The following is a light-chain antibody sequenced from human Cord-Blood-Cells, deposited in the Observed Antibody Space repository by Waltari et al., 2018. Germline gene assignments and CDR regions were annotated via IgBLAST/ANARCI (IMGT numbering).Light chain of an antibody. Sequence: QSALTQPASVSGSPGQSITISCTGPSSYVVGYNYISWYQQHPGKAPKLMIYDVSNRLSGVSNRFSGSKSGNTASLTIYGLQAEDEADYYCSSYTSSSTYVFGTGTKVTVL. J-gene: IGLJ1*01. CDR2: DVS. CDR1: SSYVVGYNY. CDR3: SSYTSSSTYV. V-gene: IGLV2-14*03.